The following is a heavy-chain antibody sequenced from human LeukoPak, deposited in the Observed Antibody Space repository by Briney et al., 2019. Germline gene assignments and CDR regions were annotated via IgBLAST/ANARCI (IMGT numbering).Heavy chain of an antibody. CDR2: IDFTSRYI. J-gene: IGHJ1*01. D-gene: IGHD6-13*01. V-gene: IGHV3-21*01. CDR3: ATPAAGPGAEYSLY. CDR1: GFTFSSYS. Sequence: GGSLRLSCAASGFTFSSYSMNWVRQAPGKGLEWVSTIDFTSRYIYNADSVKGRFTTSRDNAKNSLDLQMNSLKVEDTAVYYCATPAAGPGAEYSLYWGQGTLVIVSS.